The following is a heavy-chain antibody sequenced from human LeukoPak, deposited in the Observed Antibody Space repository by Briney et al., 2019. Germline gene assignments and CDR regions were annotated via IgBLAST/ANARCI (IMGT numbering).Heavy chain of an antibody. Sequence: ASVKVSCKASGYTFTTHDINWVRQATGQGLEWLGWMSPNSGDTGYAQKFQGRVTMTSDSSISTAYMELSSLRSEDTAIYYCVRTPPNWGFDYWGQGTLVAVSS. D-gene: IGHD7-27*01. CDR1: GYTFTTHD. CDR2: MSPNSGDT. CDR3: VRTPPNWGFDY. V-gene: IGHV1-8*01. J-gene: IGHJ4*02.